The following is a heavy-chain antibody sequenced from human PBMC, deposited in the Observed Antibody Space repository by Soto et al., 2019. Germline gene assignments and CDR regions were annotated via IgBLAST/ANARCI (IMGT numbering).Heavy chain of an antibody. Sequence: ASVKVSCKASGYTFTSYGISWVRQAPGQGLEWMGWISAYNGNTNYAQKLQGRVTMTTDTSTSTAYMELRSLRSDDTAVYYCARDTPFWSGYYSPLDYWGQGSLVTFSS. D-gene: IGHD3-3*01. J-gene: IGHJ4*02. CDR2: ISAYNGNT. V-gene: IGHV1-18*01. CDR3: ARDTPFWSGYYSPLDY. CDR1: GYTFTSYG.